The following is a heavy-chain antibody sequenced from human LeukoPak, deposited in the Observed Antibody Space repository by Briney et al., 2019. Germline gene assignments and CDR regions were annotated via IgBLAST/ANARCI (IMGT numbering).Heavy chain of an antibody. CDR2: ISYDGSNK. J-gene: IGHJ4*02. CDR1: GFTFSSYA. D-gene: IGHD5-12*01. Sequence: GGSLRLSCAASGFTFSSYAMHWVRQAPGKGLEWVAVISYDGSNKYYADSVKGRFTISRDNSENTLYLQMNSPRAEDTAVYYCARDLSRGYSGYDLDYWGQGTLVTVSS. CDR3: ARDLSRGYSGYDLDY. V-gene: IGHV3-30-3*01.